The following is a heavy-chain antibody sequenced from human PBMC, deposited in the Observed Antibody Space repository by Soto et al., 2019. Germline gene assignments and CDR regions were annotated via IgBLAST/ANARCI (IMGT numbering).Heavy chain of an antibody. V-gene: IGHV3-30*04. CDR3: ASGVYFGGAFDI. Sequence: GESLKISCAASGFSFSSYAIHWVRQAPGKGLEWVALVSYDGRNRLYADSVKGRFTISRDTSKNTLYLQMNSLRAEDTAVYYCASGVYFGGAFDIWGQGTMVTVSS. J-gene: IGHJ3*02. CDR2: VSYDGRNR. D-gene: IGHD3-16*01. CDR1: GFSFSSYA.